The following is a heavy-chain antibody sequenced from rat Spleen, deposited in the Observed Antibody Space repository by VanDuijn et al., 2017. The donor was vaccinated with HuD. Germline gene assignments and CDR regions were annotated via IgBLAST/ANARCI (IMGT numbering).Heavy chain of an antibody. CDR1: GFTLSNYD. J-gene: IGHJ4*01. Sequence: EVQLVESGGGLVQPGRSLKLSCAASGFTLSNYDMAWVRQAPTKGLEWVASISPSGGSTYYSDSVKGRFTISRDNAKNTLYLQMDSLRSEDTATYYCARGLYSSYIYGVMDAWGQGASVTVSS. CDR3: ARGLYSSYIYGVMDA. CDR2: ISPSGGST. D-gene: IGHD1-2*01. V-gene: IGHV5S13*01.